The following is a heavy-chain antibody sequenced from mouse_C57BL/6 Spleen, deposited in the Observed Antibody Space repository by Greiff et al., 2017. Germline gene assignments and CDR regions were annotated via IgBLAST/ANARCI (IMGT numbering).Heavy chain of an antibody. V-gene: IGHV1-64*01. CDR1: GYTFTSYW. CDR3: AKDRRIYGSGFAY. CDR2: FHPNSGST. D-gene: IGHD1-1*01. J-gene: IGHJ3*01. Sequence: VQLQQPGAELVKPGASVKLSCKASGYTFTSYWMHWVKQRPGQGLEWIGMFHPNSGSTNYNEKFKGKATLTVDKSSSTAYMQLSSLTSEDSAVXYCAKDRRIYGSGFAYWGQGTLVTVSA.